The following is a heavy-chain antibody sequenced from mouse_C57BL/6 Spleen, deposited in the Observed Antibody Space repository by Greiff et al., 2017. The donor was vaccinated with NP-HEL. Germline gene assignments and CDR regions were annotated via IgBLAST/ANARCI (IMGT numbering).Heavy chain of an antibody. CDR2: IDPSDSYT. CDR3: ARRAERSYAMDY. V-gene: IGHV1-50*01. CDR1: GYTFTSYW. Sequence: QVQLKQPGAELVKPGASVKLSCKASGYTFTSYWMQWVNQRPGQGLEWIGEIDPSDSYTNYNQKFKGKATLTVDTSSSTAYMQLSSLTSEDSAVYYCARRAERSYAMDYWGQGTSVTVSS. J-gene: IGHJ4*01. D-gene: IGHD3-3*01.